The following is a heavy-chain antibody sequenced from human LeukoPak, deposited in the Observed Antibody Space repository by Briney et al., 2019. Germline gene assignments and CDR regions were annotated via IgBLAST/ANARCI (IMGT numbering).Heavy chain of an antibody. D-gene: IGHD7-27*01. CDR3: ARVTGDTAFDI. CDR1: GGSISSYY. Sequence: PPQTLSLTCTVSGGSISSYYWGWIRQLPGKGLEWIGYIYYSGSTNYNPSLKSRVTISVDTSKNQCSLKLSSVTAADTAVYYCARVTGDTAFDIWGQGTMVTVSS. CDR2: IYYSGST. J-gene: IGHJ3*02. V-gene: IGHV4-59*01.